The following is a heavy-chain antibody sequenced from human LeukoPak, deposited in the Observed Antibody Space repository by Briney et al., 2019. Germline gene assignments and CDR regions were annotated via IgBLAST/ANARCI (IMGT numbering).Heavy chain of an antibody. J-gene: IGHJ3*02. D-gene: IGHD3-22*01. V-gene: IGHV4-59*01. Sequence: SETLSLTCTVSGGSISNYYWSWIRQPPGKGLEWLGYISYSASSNYNPSLKSRVSISVDTSKNKFCLKLNSVTAADTAVYYCARLTYYYDSSGYYAAFDIWGQGTMVTVSS. CDR2: ISYSASS. CDR3: ARLTYYYDSSGYYAAFDI. CDR1: GGSISNYY.